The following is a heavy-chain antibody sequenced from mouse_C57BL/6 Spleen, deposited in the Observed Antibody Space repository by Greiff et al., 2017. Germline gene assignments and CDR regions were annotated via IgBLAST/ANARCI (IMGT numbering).Heavy chain of an antibody. J-gene: IGHJ4*01. V-gene: IGHV7-3*01. CDR1: GFTFTDYY. CDR3: ARWATYYSNYVGGAMDY. D-gene: IGHD2-5*01. CDR2: IRNKANGYTT. Sequence: EVQLVESGGGLVQPGGSLSLSCAASGFTFTDYYMSWVRQPPGKALEWLGFIRNKANGYTTEYSASVKGRFTISRDNSQSILYLQMNALRAEDSATYYCARWATYYSNYVGGAMDYWGQGTSVTVSS.